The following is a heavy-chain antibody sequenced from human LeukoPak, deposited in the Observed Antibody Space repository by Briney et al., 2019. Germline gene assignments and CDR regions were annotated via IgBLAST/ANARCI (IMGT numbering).Heavy chain of an antibody. CDR1: GYTFTGYY. J-gene: IGHJ3*02. CDR3: ARERSSGYNDAFDI. V-gene: IGHV1-2*02. Sequence: ASVKVSCKASGYTFTGYYMHWVRQAPGQGLEWMGWINPNSGGTNYAQKFQGRVTMTRDTSISTAYMELSRLRSDDTAVYYCARERSSGYNDAFDIWGQGTMVTVSS. D-gene: IGHD3-22*01. CDR2: INPNSGGT.